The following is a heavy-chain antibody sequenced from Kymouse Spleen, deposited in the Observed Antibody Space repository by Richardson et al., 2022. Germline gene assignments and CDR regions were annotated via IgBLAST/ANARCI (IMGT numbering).Heavy chain of an antibody. CDR2: IYYSGST. CDR1: GGSISSSSYY. V-gene: IGHV4-39*01. Sequence: QLQLQESGPGLVKPSETLSLTCTVSGGSISSSSYYWGWIRQPPGKGLEWIGSIYYSGSTYYNPSLKSRVTISVDTSKNQFSLKLSSVTAADTAVYYCARYYYGSGSYYNTFDIWGQGTMVTVSS. CDR3: ARYYYGSGSYYNTFDI. D-gene: IGHD3-10*01. J-gene: IGHJ3*02.